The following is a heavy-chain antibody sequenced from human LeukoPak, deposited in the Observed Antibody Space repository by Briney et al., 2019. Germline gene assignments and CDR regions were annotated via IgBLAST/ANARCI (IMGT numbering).Heavy chain of an antibody. CDR3: SRSQFDY. Sequence: PGGSLRLSCETSEFPFSSYWMLWVRQAPGKGLVWVSRISGDGTIKTYADFVRGRFTISRDNTKNILYLQMNSLRVEDTAIYFCSRSQFDYWGQGVLVTVSS. CDR1: EFPFSSYW. V-gene: IGHV3-74*03. J-gene: IGHJ4*02. CDR2: ISGDGTIK.